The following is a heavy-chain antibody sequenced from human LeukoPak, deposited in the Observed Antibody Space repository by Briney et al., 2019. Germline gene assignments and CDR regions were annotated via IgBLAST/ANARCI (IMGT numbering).Heavy chain of an antibody. D-gene: IGHD3-22*01. CDR1: GFTFDDYA. V-gene: IGHV3-9*01. CDR3: AKDIRSGYYMYYFDY. CDR2: ISWNSGSI. J-gene: IGHJ4*02. Sequence: PGGSLRLSCAASGFTFDDYAMHWVRQAPGKGLEWVSGISWNSGSIGYADSVKGRFTISRDNAKNSLYLQMNSLRAEDTALYYFAKDIRSGYYMYYFDYWGQGTLVTVSS.